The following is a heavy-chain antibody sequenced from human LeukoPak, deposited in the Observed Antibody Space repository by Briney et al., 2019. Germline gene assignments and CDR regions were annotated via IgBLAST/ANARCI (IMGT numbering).Heavy chain of an antibody. CDR1: GFTFDDYA. Sequence: GGSLRLSCAVSGFTFDDYAMHWVRQAPGKGLEWVSGISWNSGSIGYADSVKGRFTISRDNAKNSLYLQMDSLRAEDTALYYCAKGGYDSSGYFGYWGQGTLVTVSS. CDR2: ISWNSGSI. J-gene: IGHJ4*02. D-gene: IGHD3-22*01. CDR3: AKGGYDSSGYFGY. V-gene: IGHV3-9*01.